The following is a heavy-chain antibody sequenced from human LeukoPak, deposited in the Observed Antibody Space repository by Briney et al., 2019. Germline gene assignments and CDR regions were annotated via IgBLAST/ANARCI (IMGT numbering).Heavy chain of an antibody. J-gene: IGHJ4*02. V-gene: IGHV4-59*01. CDR1: GGSISSYY. CDR3: ARAWAVADFDY. CDR2: ISYSGST. D-gene: IGHD6-19*01. Sequence: SETLSLTCTVSGGSISSYYWSWIRQPPGKGLEWIGYISYSGSTNYKPSLKSRVTISVDTSKNQFSLKLSSVTAADTAVYYCARAWAVADFDYWGQGTLVTVSS.